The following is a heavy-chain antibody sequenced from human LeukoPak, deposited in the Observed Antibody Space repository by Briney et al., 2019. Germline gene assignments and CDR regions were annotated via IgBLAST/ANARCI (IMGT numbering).Heavy chain of an antibody. CDR3: ARAGPGYYDSSGYSVFDY. D-gene: IGHD3-22*01. V-gene: IGHV4-30-4*01. Sequence: SETLSLTCTVSGGSISSGDYYWSWIRQPPGKGLEWIGYIYYSGSTYYNPSLKSRVTISVDTSKNQFSLKLSSVTAADTAVYYCARAGPGYYDSSGYSVFDYWGQGTLVTVSS. CDR1: GGSISSGDYY. CDR2: IYYSGST. J-gene: IGHJ4*02.